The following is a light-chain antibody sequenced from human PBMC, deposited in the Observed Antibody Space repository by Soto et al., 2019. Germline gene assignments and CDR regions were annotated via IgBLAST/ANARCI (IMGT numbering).Light chain of an antibody. CDR2: KVS. J-gene: IGKJ1*01. CDR3: MQPLQSWT. Sequence: DVVVTQCPLSLPVTLGQAASISFRSSRSLVHRDGNTYLSWFRQRPGQSPRRLIYKVSNREAGVPDRFSGSGSGTDFTLKISRVEAEDVGVYYCMQPLQSWTFGQGTKVDIK. CDR1: RSLVHRDGNTY. V-gene: IGKV2-30*02.